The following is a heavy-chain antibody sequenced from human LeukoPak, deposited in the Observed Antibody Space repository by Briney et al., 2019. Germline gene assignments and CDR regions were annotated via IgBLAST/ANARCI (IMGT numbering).Heavy chain of an antibody. Sequence: PSETLSLTCAVYGGSFSGYYWGWIRQPPGKGLEWIGSIYYSGSTNYNPSLKSRVTISVDTSKDQFSLRLSSVTAADTAVYYCATHHYYDSSGYSYTFDIWGQGTMVTVSS. V-gene: IGHV4-34*01. D-gene: IGHD3-22*01. CDR2: IYYSGST. J-gene: IGHJ3*02. CDR3: ATHHYYDSSGYSYTFDI. CDR1: GGSFSGYY.